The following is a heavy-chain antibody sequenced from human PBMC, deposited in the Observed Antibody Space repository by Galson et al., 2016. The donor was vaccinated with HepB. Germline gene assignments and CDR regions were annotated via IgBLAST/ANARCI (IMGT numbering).Heavy chain of an antibody. J-gene: IGHJ6*03. D-gene: IGHD3-10*01. CDR2: ISNGGST. V-gene: IGHV4-31*03. Sequence: TLSLTCTVSGDSTSSGGYFWNWIRQHPGKGLEWIGYISNGGSTDYNPSLKSRVIISVETSKNQFSLKLNSVTAADTAVYYCARALSGQHTRGETYYYYYYYMDVWGKGTTVTFSS. CDR3: ARALSGQHTRGETYYYYYYYMDV. CDR1: GDSTSSGGYF.